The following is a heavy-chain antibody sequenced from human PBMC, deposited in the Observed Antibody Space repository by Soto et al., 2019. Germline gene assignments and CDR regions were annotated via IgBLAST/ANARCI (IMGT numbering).Heavy chain of an antibody. V-gene: IGHV4-31*01. CDR1: GGSINSGYC. CDR2: IYYSGSA. CDR3: ASLFNYYDSSGYAEYYFDH. D-gene: IGHD3-22*01. J-gene: IGHJ4*02. Sequence: QVQLQESGPGLVKPSQTLSLTCTVSGGSINSGYCWSWIRQHPGKGLEWIGYIYYSGSANYNPSLKGQVTMSSDTSTNQFSLKLSAVTAADTAVYYCASLFNYYDSSGYAEYYFDHWGQGTLVTVSS.